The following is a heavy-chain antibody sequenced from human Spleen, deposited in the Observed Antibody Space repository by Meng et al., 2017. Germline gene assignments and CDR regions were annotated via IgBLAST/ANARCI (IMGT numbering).Heavy chain of an antibody. D-gene: IGHD3-10*01. CDR2: IYYNVNT. J-gene: IGHJ4*02. CDR3: AIVFFRRGVTLGPGDY. V-gene: IGHV4-39*07. Sequence: SETLSLTCTVPGGSISSSSYYWCWIRQPPGKGLEWIGSIYYNVNTYYNPSLKSRVTISVDASKNQFSLKLRSVTAADTAVYYCAIVFFRRGVTLGPGDYWGQGTLVTVSS. CDR1: GGSISSSSYY.